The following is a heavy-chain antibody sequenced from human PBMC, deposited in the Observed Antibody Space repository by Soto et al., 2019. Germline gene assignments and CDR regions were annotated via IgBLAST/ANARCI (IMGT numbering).Heavy chain of an antibody. V-gene: IGHV3-7*03. Sequence: PGGSLRLSCAASGFTFSSYWMSWVRQAPGKGLEWVANIKQDGSEKYYVDPVKGRFTISRDNAKNSLYLQMNSLRAEDTAVYYCARDRTDYYDSSGSDYWGQGTLVTVSS. CDR3: ARDRTDYYDSSGSDY. D-gene: IGHD3-22*01. CDR1: GFTFSSYW. J-gene: IGHJ4*02. CDR2: IKQDGSEK.